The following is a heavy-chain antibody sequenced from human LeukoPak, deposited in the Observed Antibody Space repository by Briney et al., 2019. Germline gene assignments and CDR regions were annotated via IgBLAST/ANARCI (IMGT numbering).Heavy chain of an antibody. CDR1: GGSFSGYY. Sequence: PSETLSLTCAVYGGSFSGYYWSWIRQPPGKGLEWIGEINHSGSTNYNPSLKSRVTISVDTSKNQFSLKLSSVTAADTAVYYCARGTTMTPTYFDYWGQGTLVTVSS. V-gene: IGHV4-34*01. D-gene: IGHD1-1*01. CDR3: ARGTTMTPTYFDY. CDR2: INHSGST. J-gene: IGHJ4*02.